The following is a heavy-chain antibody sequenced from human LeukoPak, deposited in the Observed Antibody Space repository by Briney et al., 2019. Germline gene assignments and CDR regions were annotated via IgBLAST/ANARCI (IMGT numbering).Heavy chain of an antibody. D-gene: IGHD3-22*01. CDR2: INHSGST. V-gene: IGHV4-34*01. CDR1: GGSFSGYY. CDR3: ALRASGYYLTIDY. Sequence: PSETPSLTCAVYGGSFSGYYWSWIRQPPGKGLEWIGEINHSGSTNYNPSLKSRVTISVDTSENQFSLKLTSVTAADTAVYYCALRASGYYLTIDYWGQGTLVTVSS. J-gene: IGHJ4*02.